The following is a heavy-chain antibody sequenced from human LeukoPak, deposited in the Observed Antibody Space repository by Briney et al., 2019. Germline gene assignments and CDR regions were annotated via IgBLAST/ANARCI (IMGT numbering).Heavy chain of an antibody. Sequence: SETLSLTCAVYGGSFSGYYWSWIRQPPGKGLEWIGEINHSGSTNYNPSLKSRVTISVDTSKNQFSLKLSSVTAADTAVYYCARGGEPARFDPWGQGTLVTVSS. J-gene: IGHJ5*02. D-gene: IGHD1-14*01. V-gene: IGHV4-34*01. CDR1: GGSFSGYY. CDR2: INHSGST. CDR3: ARGGEPARFDP.